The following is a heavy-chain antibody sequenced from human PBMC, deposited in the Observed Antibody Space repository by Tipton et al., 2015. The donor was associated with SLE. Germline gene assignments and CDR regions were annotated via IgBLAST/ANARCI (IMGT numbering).Heavy chain of an antibody. J-gene: IGHJ6*03. Sequence: TLSLTCTVSGGSISSSSYYWGWIRQPPGKGLEWIGSIYYSGSTNYNPSPKSRVTISVDTSKNQFSLKLSSVTAADTAVYYCARGAAAGYYYYYMDVWGKGTTVTASS. CDR3: ARGAAAGYYYYYMDV. V-gene: IGHV4-39*07. CDR2: IYYSGST. CDR1: GGSISSSSYY. D-gene: IGHD6-13*01.